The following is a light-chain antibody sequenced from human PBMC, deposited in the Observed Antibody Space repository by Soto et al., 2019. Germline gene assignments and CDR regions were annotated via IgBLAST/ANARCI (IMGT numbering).Light chain of an antibody. V-gene: IGKV3-20*01. CDR1: QSVSNNY. CDR2: GAS. J-gene: IGKJ1*01. Sequence: EIVLTQSPCTLSLCPGERSTLSCRASQSVSNNYLAWYQQKPGQAPRLLIYGASNRATGIPDRFSGSGSGTDFTLTISRLEPEDFAVYYCQQYGSSGTFGQGTKVDIK. CDR3: QQYGSSGT.